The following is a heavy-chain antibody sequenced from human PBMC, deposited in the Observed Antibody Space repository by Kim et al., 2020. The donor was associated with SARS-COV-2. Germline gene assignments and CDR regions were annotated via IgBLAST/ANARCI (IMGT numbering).Heavy chain of an antibody. J-gene: IGHJ4*02. V-gene: IGHV4-59*08. CDR3: ASSYCSGGSCYSHPSFDY. CDR2: IYYSGST. CDR1: GGSISSYY. Sequence: SETLSLTCTVSGGSISSYYWSWIRQPPGKGLEWIGYIYYSGSTNYNPSLKSRVTISVDTSKNQFSLKLSSVTAADTAVYYCASSYCSGGSCYSHPSFDYWGQGTLVTVSS. D-gene: IGHD2-15*01.